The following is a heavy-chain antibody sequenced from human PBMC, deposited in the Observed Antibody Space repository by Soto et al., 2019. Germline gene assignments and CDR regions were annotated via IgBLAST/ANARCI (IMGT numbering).Heavy chain of an antibody. CDR3: SRGIGVVGATTFHYYSMDV. Sequence: SQTLSLTCAISGDSVSSNSAAWNWIRQSPSRGLEWLGRTYYRSKWYNDYAVSVKSRITINPDTSKNQFSLQLNSVTPEDTAVYYCSRGIGVVGATTFHYYSMDVWGKGTTVTVSS. CDR2: TYYRSKWYN. J-gene: IGHJ6*03. V-gene: IGHV6-1*01. CDR1: GDSVSSNSAA. D-gene: IGHD1-26*01.